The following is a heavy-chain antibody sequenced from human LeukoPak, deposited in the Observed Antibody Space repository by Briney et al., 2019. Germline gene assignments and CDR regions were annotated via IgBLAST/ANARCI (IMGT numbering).Heavy chain of an antibody. J-gene: IGHJ4*02. D-gene: IGHD3-10*01. Sequence: GGSLRLSCAASGFTFSSYAMHWVRQAPGKGLEWVAVISYDGSNKYYADSVKGRFTISRDNSKNTLYLQMNSLRAEDTAVYYCAKVGAMAYHYYFDYWGQGTLVTVSS. CDR3: AKVGAMAYHYYFDY. CDR2: ISYDGSNK. V-gene: IGHV3-30*04. CDR1: GFTFSSYA.